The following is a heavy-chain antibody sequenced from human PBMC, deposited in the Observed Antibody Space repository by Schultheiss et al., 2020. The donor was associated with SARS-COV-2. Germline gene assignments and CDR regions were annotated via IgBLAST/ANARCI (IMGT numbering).Heavy chain of an antibody. J-gene: IGHJ6*02. D-gene: IGHD2-2*01. CDR3: ARSPELVPAAPYYYGMDV. Sequence: SVKVSCKASGYTFTGYYMHWVRQAPGQGLEWMGGIIPIFGTANYAQKFQGRVTITADESTSTAYMELSSLRSEDTAVYYCARSPELVPAAPYYYGMDVWGQGTTVTVSS. V-gene: IGHV1-69*13. CDR2: IIPIFGTA. CDR1: GYTFTGYY.